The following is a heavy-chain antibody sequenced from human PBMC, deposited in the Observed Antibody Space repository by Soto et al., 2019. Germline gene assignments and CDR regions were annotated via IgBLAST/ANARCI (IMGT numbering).Heavy chain of an antibody. V-gene: IGHV4-31*03. Sequence: SETLSLTCTVSGGSISSGGYYWSWIRQHPGKGLEWIGYIYYSGSTYYNPSLKSRVTISVDTSKNQFSLKLSSVTAADTAVYYCARQQALYSSGWPIDYWGQGTLVTVSS. D-gene: IGHD6-19*01. J-gene: IGHJ4*02. CDR3: ARQQALYSSGWPIDY. CDR2: IYYSGST. CDR1: GGSISSGGYY.